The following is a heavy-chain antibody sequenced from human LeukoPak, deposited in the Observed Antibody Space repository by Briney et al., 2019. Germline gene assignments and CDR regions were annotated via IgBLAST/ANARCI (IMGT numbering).Heavy chain of an antibody. Sequence: PSETLSLTRTVSGGSISSSSYYWGWIRQPPGKGLEWIGSIYYSGSTYYNPSLKSRVTISVDTSKNQFSLKLSSVTAADTAVYYCARRSNGGNPLIDAFDIWGQGTMVTVSS. CDR1: GGSISSSSYY. V-gene: IGHV4-39*01. D-gene: IGHD4-23*01. CDR2: IYYSGST. CDR3: ARRSNGGNPLIDAFDI. J-gene: IGHJ3*02.